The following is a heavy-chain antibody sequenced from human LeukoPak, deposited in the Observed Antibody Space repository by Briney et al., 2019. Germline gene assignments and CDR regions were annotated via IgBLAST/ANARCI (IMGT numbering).Heavy chain of an antibody. J-gene: IGHJ4*02. CDR3: TALLLDYDSSGYYYGSPYYFDY. Sequence: GGSLRLSCAASGFTFSNAWMSWVRQAPGKGLEWVGRIKSKTDGGTTDYAAPVKGRFTISRDDSKNTLYLQMNSLKTEDTAVYYCTALLLDYDSSGYYYGSPYYFDYWGQGTLVTVSS. CDR1: GFTFSNAW. CDR2: IKSKTDGGTT. V-gene: IGHV3-15*01. D-gene: IGHD3-22*01.